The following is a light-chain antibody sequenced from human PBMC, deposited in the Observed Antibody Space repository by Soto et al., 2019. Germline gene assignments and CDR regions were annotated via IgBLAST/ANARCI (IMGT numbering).Light chain of an antibody. CDR2: DVS. Sequence: QSALTQPASVSGSPGQSITISCTGTSSDVGAYDYVSWYQQHPGEVPKLMIFDVSDRPSGFSNRFSGSKSGNTASLTISGLQAEDEADYYCSSFTTSTSYVFGTGTKVTVL. CDR3: SSFTTSTSYV. J-gene: IGLJ1*01. CDR1: SSDVGAYDY. V-gene: IGLV2-14*03.